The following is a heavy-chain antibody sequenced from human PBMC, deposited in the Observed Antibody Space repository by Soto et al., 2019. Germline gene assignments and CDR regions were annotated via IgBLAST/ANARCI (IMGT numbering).Heavy chain of an antibody. CDR3: TTARHCSSAACPAAE. Sequence: DVQLLESGGGLVQPGGSLRLSCAASGFPFSTSGMLWVRQPPGEGLEWVSAIGPNPVNINYRDSVKGRFTISRDNSRNTVFLQMSALTAEDTALYYCTTARHCSSAACPAAEWGQGTLITVSS. V-gene: IGHV3-23*01. J-gene: IGHJ4*02. CDR1: GFPFSTSG. CDR2: IGPNPVNI. D-gene: IGHD2-2*01.